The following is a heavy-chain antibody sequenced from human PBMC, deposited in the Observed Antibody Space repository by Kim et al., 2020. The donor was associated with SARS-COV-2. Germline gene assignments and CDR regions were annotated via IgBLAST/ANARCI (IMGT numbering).Heavy chain of an antibody. V-gene: IGHV3-23*01. CDR3: AKDGRSGVTGSLMDV. J-gene: IGHJ6*02. D-gene: IGHD2-21*02. Sequence: ADAVKGRFTISRDNSKNTLYLQMNSLRAEDTALYYCAKDGRSGVTGSLMDVWGQGTTVTVSS.